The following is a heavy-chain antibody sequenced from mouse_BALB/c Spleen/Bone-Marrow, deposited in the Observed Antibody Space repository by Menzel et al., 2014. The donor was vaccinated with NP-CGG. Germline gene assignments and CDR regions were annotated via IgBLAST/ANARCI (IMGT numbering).Heavy chain of an antibody. CDR1: GFTFSSYG. D-gene: IGHD2-4*01. CDR2: INVNGDTT. Sequence: EVMLVESGGGLVQPGGSLKLSCAASGFTFSSYGMSWVRQTPDKRLEMIATINVNGDTTYHPDSVKGRFTISRDNVKNTLYLQMSSLKSKDTAMYYCARGYDYSSWFAYWGQGTLVTVSA. J-gene: IGHJ3*01. CDR3: ARGYDYSSWFAY. V-gene: IGHV5-6-3*01.